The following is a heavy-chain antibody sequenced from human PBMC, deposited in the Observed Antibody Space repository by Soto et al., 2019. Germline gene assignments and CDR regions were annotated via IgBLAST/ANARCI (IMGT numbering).Heavy chain of an antibody. J-gene: IGHJ6*02. CDR1: GYTFTGYY. Sequence: ASVKVSCKASGYTFTGYYMHWVRQAPGQGLEWMGWINPNSGGTNYAQKFQGWVTMTRDTSISTAYMELSRLRSDDTAVYYCARDFWATYYYDSSGKTDQYGMDVWGQGXTVTVSS. D-gene: IGHD3-22*01. CDR2: INPNSGGT. CDR3: ARDFWATYYYDSSGKTDQYGMDV. V-gene: IGHV1-2*04.